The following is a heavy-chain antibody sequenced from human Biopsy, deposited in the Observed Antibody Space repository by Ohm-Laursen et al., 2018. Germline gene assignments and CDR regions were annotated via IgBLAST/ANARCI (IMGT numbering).Heavy chain of an antibody. CDR3: ARLAQIYGDSPFDP. J-gene: IGHJ5*02. V-gene: IGHV1-69*13. CDR2: IIPLFGAP. CDR1: GAIFSNYA. D-gene: IGHD4-17*01. Sequence: ASVKVSCKASGAIFSNYAITWVRQAPGQGLEWMGGIIPLFGAPNYAQKFQGRLTITADGSKSTTYMELSSLRSEDTAVYYCARLAQIYGDSPFDPWGQGTLVTVSS.